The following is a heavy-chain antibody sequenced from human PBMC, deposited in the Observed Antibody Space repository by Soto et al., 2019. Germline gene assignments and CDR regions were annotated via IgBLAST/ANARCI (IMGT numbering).Heavy chain of an antibody. CDR1: VFTLSDHY. D-gene: IGHD1-1*01. J-gene: IGHJ4*02. Sequence: RGSLRISCASSVFTLSDHYMIWIRQAPGKGLECIGYSSNSGSFTRYADSVKGRFSISRDNAKSSLYLQISSLRGDDTATYYCVKSGDNYNLLDYWGQGTTVTVSS. CDR2: SSNSGSFT. V-gene: IGHV3-11*06. CDR3: VKSGDNYNLLDY.